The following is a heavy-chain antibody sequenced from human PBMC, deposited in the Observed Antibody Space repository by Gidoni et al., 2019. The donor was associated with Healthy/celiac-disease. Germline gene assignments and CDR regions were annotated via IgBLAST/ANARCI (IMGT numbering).Heavy chain of an antibody. CDR1: GFPVSSYS. D-gene: IGHD6-13*01. V-gene: IGHV3-21*01. CDR3: ATLGGSSWYVSWFDP. J-gene: IGHJ5*02. Sequence: EVQLVESGGGLVKPGGSLRLSCAASGFPVSSYSMNWVRQAPGKGLEWVSSISSSSSYIYYADSVKGRFTISRDNAKNSLYLQMNSLRAEDTAVYYCATLGGSSWYVSWFDPWGQGTLVTVSS. CDR2: ISSSSSYI.